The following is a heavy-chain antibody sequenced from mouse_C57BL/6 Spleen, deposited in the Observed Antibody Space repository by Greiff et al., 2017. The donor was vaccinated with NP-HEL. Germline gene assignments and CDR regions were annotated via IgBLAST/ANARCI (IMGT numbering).Heavy chain of an antibody. CDR2: IHPNSGST. V-gene: IGHV1-64*01. CDR3: ARDYSNYVNFDY. Sequence: QVHVKQPGAELVKPGASVKLSCKASGYTFTSYWMHWVKQRPGQGLEWIGMIHPNSGSTNYNEKFKSKATLTVDKSSSTAYMQLSSLTSEDSAVYYCARDYSNYVNFDYWGQGTTLTVSS. J-gene: IGHJ2*01. D-gene: IGHD2-5*01. CDR1: GYTFTSYW.